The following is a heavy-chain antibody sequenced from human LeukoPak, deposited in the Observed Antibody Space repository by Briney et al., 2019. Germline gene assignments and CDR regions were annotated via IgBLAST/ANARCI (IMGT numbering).Heavy chain of an antibody. V-gene: IGHV4-39*07. D-gene: IGHD3-9*01. CDR2: IYYSGST. CDR1: GGSISSSSYY. Sequence: PSETLSLTCTVSGGSISSSSYYWGWIRQPPGKGLEWIGSIYYSGSTYYNPPLKSRVTISVDTSKNQFSLKLSSVTAADTAVYYCARDPYIWRRGDYYYGMDVWGQGTTVTVSS. CDR3: ARDPYIWRRGDYYYGMDV. J-gene: IGHJ6*02.